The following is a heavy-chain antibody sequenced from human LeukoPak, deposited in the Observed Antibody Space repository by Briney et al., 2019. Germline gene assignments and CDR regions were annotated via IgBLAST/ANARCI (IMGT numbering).Heavy chain of an antibody. Sequence: GGTLRLSCAASGFTFRNYGMSWVRQAPGKGLEWVSVISGSGGRTYYADSVKGRFTISRDNSKNTLYLQMNSLKTEDTAVYYCRSLAVTIADAFDIWGQGTMVTVSS. V-gene: IGHV3-23*01. CDR3: RSLAVTIADAFDI. CDR1: GFTFRNYG. J-gene: IGHJ3*02. CDR2: ISGSGGRT. D-gene: IGHD4-17*01.